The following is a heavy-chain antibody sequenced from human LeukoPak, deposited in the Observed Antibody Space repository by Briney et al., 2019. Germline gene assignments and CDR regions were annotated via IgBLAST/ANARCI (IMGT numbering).Heavy chain of an antibody. CDR1: GGSFSGYY. Sequence: SETLSLTCAVYGGSFSGYYWSWIRQPPGKGLEWIGEIDHSGSTNYTPSLKSRVTISVDTSKNQFSLKLSSVTAADTAVYYCARGRLAAAGNRFDPWGQGTLVTVSS. CDR2: IDHSGST. V-gene: IGHV4-34*01. CDR3: ARGRLAAAGNRFDP. J-gene: IGHJ5*02. D-gene: IGHD6-13*01.